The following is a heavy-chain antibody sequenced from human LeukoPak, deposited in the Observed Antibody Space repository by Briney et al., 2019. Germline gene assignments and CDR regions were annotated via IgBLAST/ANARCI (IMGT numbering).Heavy chain of an antibody. CDR3: ASAGYYDSSGSLSYYYYYMDV. Sequence: NPSETLSLTCSVSGSSISSGNYYWNWIRQPAGKGLEWIGRVYGSGSANYNPSLKSRVTISVDTSKNQFSLKLSSVTAADTAVYYCASAGYYDSSGSLSYYYYYMDVWGRGTTVTVSS. CDR1: GSSISSGNYY. D-gene: IGHD3-22*01. V-gene: IGHV4-61*02. CDR2: VYGSGSA. J-gene: IGHJ6*03.